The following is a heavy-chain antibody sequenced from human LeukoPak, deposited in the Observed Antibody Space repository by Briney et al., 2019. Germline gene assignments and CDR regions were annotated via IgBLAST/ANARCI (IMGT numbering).Heavy chain of an antibody. D-gene: IGHD3-9*01. CDR3: ARDPRYYDILTGYYYYYGMDV. Sequence: GGSLRLSCAASGFTFSSYWMSWVRQAPGKGLEWVANIKQDGSEKYYVDSVKGRFTTSRDNAKNSLYLQMNSLRAEDTAVYYCARDPRYYDILTGYYYYYGMDVWGQGTTVTVSS. CDR2: IKQDGSEK. J-gene: IGHJ6*02. V-gene: IGHV3-7*01. CDR1: GFTFSSYW.